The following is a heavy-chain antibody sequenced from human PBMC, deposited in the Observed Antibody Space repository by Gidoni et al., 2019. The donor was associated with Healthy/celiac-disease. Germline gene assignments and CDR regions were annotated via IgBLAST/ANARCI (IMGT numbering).Heavy chain of an antibody. CDR1: GYTFTGYY. CDR2: INPNSGGT. Sequence: QVQLVQSGAEVKKPGASVKVSCKASGYTFTGYYMHWVRQAPGQGLEWMGWINPNSGGTNYAQKFQGRVTMTRDTSISTAYMELSRLRSDDTAVYYCARVDPTVWGSGHYYFDYWGQGTLVTVSS. J-gene: IGHJ4*02. CDR3: ARVDPTVWGSGHYYFDY. V-gene: IGHV1-2*02. D-gene: IGHD2-15*01.